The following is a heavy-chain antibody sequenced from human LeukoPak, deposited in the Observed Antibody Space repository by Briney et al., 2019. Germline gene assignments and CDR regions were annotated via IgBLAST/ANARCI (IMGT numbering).Heavy chain of an antibody. CDR2: ISAYNDNR. V-gene: IGHV1-18*01. Sequence: ASVTVSCKASGYIFADYGISWVRQAPEQGLEWMGWISAYNDNRKYALKFQGRVSMTTDTSTNTAYMEVRSMRSDDTAVYYCAKANWNDVLVFWRSDSFDVWGQGTMVTVSS. CDR3: AKANWNDVLVFWRSDSFDV. CDR1: GYIFADYG. D-gene: IGHD1-1*01. J-gene: IGHJ3*01.